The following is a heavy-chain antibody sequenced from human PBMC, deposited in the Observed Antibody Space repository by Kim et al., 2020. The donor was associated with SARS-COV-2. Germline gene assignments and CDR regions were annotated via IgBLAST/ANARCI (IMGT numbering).Heavy chain of an antibody. V-gene: IGHV1-69*04. J-gene: IGHJ4*02. CDR1: GGTFSSYA. CDR2: IIPILGIA. CDR3: ARDIITIFGVSPLNRRGFDY. Sequence: SVKVSCKASGGTFSSYAISWVRQAPGQGLEWMGRIIPILGIANYAQKFQGRVTITADKSTSTAYMELSSLRSEDTAVYYCARDIITIFGVSPLNRRGFDYWGQGTLVTVSS. D-gene: IGHD3-3*01.